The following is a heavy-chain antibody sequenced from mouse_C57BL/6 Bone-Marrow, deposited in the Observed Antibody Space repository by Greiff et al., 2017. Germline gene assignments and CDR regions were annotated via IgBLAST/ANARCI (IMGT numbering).Heavy chain of an antibody. J-gene: IGHJ3*01. D-gene: IGHD2-3*01. CDR3: DYDGYLGKYRWFAY. CDR2: ISTYYGDA. V-gene: IGHV1-67*01. CDR1: GYTFTDYA. Sequence: VQLQQSGPELVRPGVSVKISCKGSGYTFTDYAMHWVRQSHAKSLEWIGVISTYYGDASYNRKFKDKATMTVDKSSSTAYLELAILTSEVSSVYYGDYDGYLGKYRWFAYWGQGTLVTVSA.